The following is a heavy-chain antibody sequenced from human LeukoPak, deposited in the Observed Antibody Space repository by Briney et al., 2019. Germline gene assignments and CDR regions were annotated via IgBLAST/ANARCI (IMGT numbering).Heavy chain of an antibody. D-gene: IGHD6-13*01. Sequence: PGGSLRLSCAASGFTFSSYWMSWVRQAPGKGLEWVAVISYDGSNKYYADSVKGRFTISRDNSKNTLYLQMNSLRAEDTAVYYCARARFIPGQQLAPFGYWGQGTLVTVSS. CDR1: GFTFSSYW. J-gene: IGHJ4*02. V-gene: IGHV3-30-3*01. CDR3: ARARFIPGQQLAPFGY. CDR2: ISYDGSNK.